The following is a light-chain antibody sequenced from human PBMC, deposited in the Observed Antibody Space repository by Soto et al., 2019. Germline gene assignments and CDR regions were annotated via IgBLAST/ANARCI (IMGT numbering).Light chain of an antibody. J-gene: IGKJ1*01. Sequence: IQRTQYPSHLSASVGDRVAITCRASQSISSCLDWYQQKPGKAPKLLIYAASSLQSGVPSRFSASGSGTEFTLTISSLQPDDFAPYYCQQYKSYPSTFGQGTRVDIK. CDR3: QQYKSYPST. V-gene: IGKV1-5*01. CDR1: QSISSC. CDR2: AAS.